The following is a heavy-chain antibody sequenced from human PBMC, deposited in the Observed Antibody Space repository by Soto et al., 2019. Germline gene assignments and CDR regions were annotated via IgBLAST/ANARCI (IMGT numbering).Heavy chain of an antibody. D-gene: IGHD3-10*01. CDR2: IWYDGSNK. CDR1: GFSFSSYG. V-gene: IGHV3-33*01. J-gene: IGHJ3*02. Sequence: GGSLRLSCAASGFSFSSYGMHWVRQAPGKGLEWVAVIWYDGSNKYYADSVKGRFTISRDNSKNTLYLLMNSLRAEDTAVYYCARDGSGDRHAFDIWGQGTMVTVSS. CDR3: ARDGSGDRHAFDI.